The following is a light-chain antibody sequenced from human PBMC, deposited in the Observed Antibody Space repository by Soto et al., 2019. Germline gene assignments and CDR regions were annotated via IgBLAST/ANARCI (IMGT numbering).Light chain of an antibody. J-gene: IGKJ5*01. CDR1: QSLRGW. V-gene: IGKV1-5*01. Sequence: DIQMTQSPSTLSASVGDRVTITCRASQSLRGWLAWYQQRPGKAPKALIYDASTLASVVPSRFSDSGSGTEFSLDISSQQSAYFATYYCQRYITYSTCGRATRLEIK. CDR2: DAS. CDR3: QRYITYST.